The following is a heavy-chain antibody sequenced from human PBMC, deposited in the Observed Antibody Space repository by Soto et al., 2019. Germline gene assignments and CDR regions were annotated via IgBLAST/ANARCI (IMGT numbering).Heavy chain of an antibody. CDR2: ISYDGSNK. V-gene: IGHV3-30-3*01. J-gene: IGHJ4*02. D-gene: IGHD6-13*01. Sequence: QVQLVESGGGVVQPGRSLRLSCAASGFTFSSYAMHWVRQAPGTGLEWGAVISYDGSNKYYADSVKGGFTISRDNYKNTLYLQMNSLRAEDTAVYYCARAPRPYSSSWYYAYRDYFDYWGQGTLVTVSS. CDR1: GFTFSSYA. CDR3: ARAPRPYSSSWYYAYRDYFDY.